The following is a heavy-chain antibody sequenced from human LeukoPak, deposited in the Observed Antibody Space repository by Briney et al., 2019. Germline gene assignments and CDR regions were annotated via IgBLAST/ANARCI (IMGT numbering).Heavy chain of an antibody. CDR2: IYYSGNT. D-gene: IGHD3/OR15-3a*01. CDR1: GGSITNYY. V-gene: IGHV4-39*01. CDR3: ARQTGSGLFILP. Sequence: SETLSLTCTVSGGSITNYYWSWIRQPPGKGLEWIGSIYYSGNTYYNASLKSQVSISIDTSKNQFSLKLTSVTAADTAVYYCARQTGSGLFILPGGQGTLVTVSS. J-gene: IGHJ4*02.